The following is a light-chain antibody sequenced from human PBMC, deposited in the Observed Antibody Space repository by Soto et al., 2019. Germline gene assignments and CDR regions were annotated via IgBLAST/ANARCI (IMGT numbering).Light chain of an antibody. CDR1: SGYSNYK. Sequence: QPVLTQPPSASASLGASVTLTCTLSSGYSNYKVDWYQQRPGKGPRFVMRVGTGGIVGSKGDGIPDRFSVLGSGLNRYLTIKNIQEEDESDYHCGADHGSGSNFVSYVFGTGTKGTVL. CDR3: GADHGSGSNFVSYV. J-gene: IGLJ1*01. V-gene: IGLV9-49*01. CDR2: VGTGGIVG.